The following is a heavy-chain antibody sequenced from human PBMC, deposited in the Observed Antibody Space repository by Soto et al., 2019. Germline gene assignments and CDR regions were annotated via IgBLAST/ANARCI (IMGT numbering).Heavy chain of an antibody. CDR3: ARDPPLSVLVVVATDDF. Sequence: EVQLVESGGGLVKPGGSLRLSCAASGFTFTNNNMNWVRQAPGKGLEWVSSISSSSSFRNYADSVKGRFSISRDNDKKLVYLQMDSLRAEDTAVYYCARDPPLSVLVVVATDDFWGQGTPVTVSS. CDR1: GFTFTNNN. D-gene: IGHD3-22*01. V-gene: IGHV3-21*02. J-gene: IGHJ4*02. CDR2: ISSSSSFR.